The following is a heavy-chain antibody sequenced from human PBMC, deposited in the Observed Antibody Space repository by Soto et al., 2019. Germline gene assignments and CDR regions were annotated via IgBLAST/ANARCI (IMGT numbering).Heavy chain of an antibody. CDR1: GGSISSYY. D-gene: IGHD3-22*01. V-gene: IGHV4-59*01. Sequence: SETLSLTWTVSGGSISSYYGSWIRQPPGKGLEWIGYIYYSGGTNYNPSLKSRVTISVDTSKNQFSLKLSSVTAADTAVYYCARDRSSGYYFDYWGQGTLVTVSS. CDR3: ARDRSSGYYFDY. J-gene: IGHJ4*02. CDR2: IYYSGGT.